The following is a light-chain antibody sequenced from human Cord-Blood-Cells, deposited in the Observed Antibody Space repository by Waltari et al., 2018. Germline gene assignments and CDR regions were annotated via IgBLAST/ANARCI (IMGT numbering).Light chain of an antibody. V-gene: IGLV8-61*01. J-gene: IGLJ2*01. Sequence: QTVVTQEPSFSVSPGGTVTLTCGLSSGSVSTSYYPSWYQQTPGQAPRTLIYSTNTRSSGVPDRCSCSILGNKAALTITGAQADDESDYYCVLYMGSGISVFGGGTKLTVL. CDR1: SGSVSTSYY. CDR2: STN. CDR3: VLYMGSGISV.